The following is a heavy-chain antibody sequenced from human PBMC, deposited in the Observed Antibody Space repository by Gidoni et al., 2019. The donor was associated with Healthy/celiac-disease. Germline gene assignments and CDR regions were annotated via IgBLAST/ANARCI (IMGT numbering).Heavy chain of an antibody. J-gene: IGHJ4*02. V-gene: IGHV4-59*08. Sequence: QVQLQESGPGLVKPSETLSLTCTVSGGSISSYYWSWIRQPPGKGLEWIGYIYYSGSTNYNPSLKSRVTISVDTSKNQFSLKLSSVTAADTAVYYCASESRGGSGYWGQGTLVTVSS. CDR2: IYYSGST. CDR1: GGSISSYY. D-gene: IGHD3-10*01. CDR3: ASESRGGSGY.